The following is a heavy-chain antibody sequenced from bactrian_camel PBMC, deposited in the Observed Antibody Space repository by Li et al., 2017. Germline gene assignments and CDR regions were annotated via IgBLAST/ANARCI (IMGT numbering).Heavy chain of an antibody. J-gene: IGHJ4*01. CDR2: INAAGSST. Sequence: GGSLRLSCAASGFTFSSYWMYWVRQDPGKGLEWVSTINAAGSSTYYAESVKGRFTISRDNAKNTVYLQMNSVKPEDTATYYCRVGFSSTSDISPKSQGTQVTVSS. CDR1: GFTFSSYW. D-gene: IGHD1*01. V-gene: IGHV3S25*01.